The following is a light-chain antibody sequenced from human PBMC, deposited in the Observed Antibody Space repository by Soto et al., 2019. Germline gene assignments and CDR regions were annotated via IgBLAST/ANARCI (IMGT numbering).Light chain of an antibody. J-gene: IGKJ5*01. V-gene: IGKV3-20*01. CDR2: AAS. Sequence: ALTQSPGTLSLSPGERATLSCRASQGVGNKYLAWYQQRPGQAPSLLIYAASSRATGVPDRFSGSGSGTDFTLTISRLEPEDLAVYYCPQYTSAQGITFGQGTRLEI. CDR1: QGVGNKY. CDR3: PQYTSAQGIT.